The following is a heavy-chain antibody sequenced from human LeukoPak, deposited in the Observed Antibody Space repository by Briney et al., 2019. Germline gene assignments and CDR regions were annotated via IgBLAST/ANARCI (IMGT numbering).Heavy chain of an antibody. V-gene: IGHV1-3*01. CDR1: GYTFTSYA. D-gene: IGHD6-19*01. J-gene: IGHJ4*02. CDR3: ARNLVGKTDFDY. CDR2: INAGNGNT. Sequence: GASVKVSCKASGYTFTSYAMHWVRQAPGQRLEWMGWINAGNGNTKYSQKFQGRVTITWDTSASTVHMELIILRSEDTAVYYCARNLVGKTDFDYWGQGTLVTVSS.